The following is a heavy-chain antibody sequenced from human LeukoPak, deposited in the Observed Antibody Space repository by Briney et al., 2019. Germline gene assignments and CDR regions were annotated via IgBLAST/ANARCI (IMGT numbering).Heavy chain of an antibody. J-gene: IGHJ3*02. Sequence: GESLKISCKGSGYSFTSYWIGWVRQRPGKGLEWMGIIYPGDSDTRYSPSLQGQVTISADKSISTAYLQWSSLKASDTAMYYCARHPPCSGGSCYFQGVAFDIWGQGTMVTVSS. CDR2: IYPGDSDT. D-gene: IGHD2-15*01. CDR1: GYSFTSYW. CDR3: ARHPPCSGGSCYFQGVAFDI. V-gene: IGHV5-51*01.